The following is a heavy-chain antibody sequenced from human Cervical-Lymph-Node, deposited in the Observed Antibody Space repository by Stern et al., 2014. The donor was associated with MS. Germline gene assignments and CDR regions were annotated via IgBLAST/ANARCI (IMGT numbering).Heavy chain of an antibody. CDR2: TRNKAKSYTT. CDR1: GFTFSDHY. D-gene: IGHD5-18*01. V-gene: IGHV3-72*01. Sequence: EVQLVESGGGLVQPGGSLRLSCAASGFTFSDHYMDWVRQAPGKGLEWVGRTRNKAKSYTTEYAASVKGRFTIARDDSKNSLYLQMNSLKTEDTAVYYCARGGYSYGGDYYYYGMDVWGQGTTVTVSS. CDR3: ARGGYSYGGDYYYYGMDV. J-gene: IGHJ6*02.